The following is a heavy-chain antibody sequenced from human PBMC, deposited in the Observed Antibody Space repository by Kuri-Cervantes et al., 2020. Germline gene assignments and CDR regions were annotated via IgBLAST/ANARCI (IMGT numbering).Heavy chain of an antibody. V-gene: IGHV4-39*07. Sequence: SETLSLTCTVSGGSISSSSYYWGWIRQPPGKGLEWIGSIYYSGSTYYNPSLKSRVTISVDTSKNQFSLKLSSVTAADTAVYYCAREVPVLYDYVWGSYRYGNWFDPWGQGTLVTSPQ. CDR3: AREVPVLYDYVWGSYRYGNWFDP. CDR2: IYYSGST. D-gene: IGHD3-16*02. J-gene: IGHJ5*02. CDR1: GGSISSSSYY.